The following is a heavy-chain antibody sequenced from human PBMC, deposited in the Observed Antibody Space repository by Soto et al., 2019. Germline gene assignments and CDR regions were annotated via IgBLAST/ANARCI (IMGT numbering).Heavy chain of an antibody. V-gene: IGHV4-34*01. CDR1: GGSFSGYY. D-gene: IGHD1-26*01. J-gene: IGHJ3*02. Sequence: SETLSLTCAVYGGSFSGYYWSWIRQPPGKGLEWIGEINHSGSTNYNPSIKSLVTISVDTSKNHFSMKLSSPTAADTAVYYCEREKGSGSSSDAFDIWGQGTMVTVSS. CDR2: INHSGST. CDR3: EREKGSGSSSDAFDI.